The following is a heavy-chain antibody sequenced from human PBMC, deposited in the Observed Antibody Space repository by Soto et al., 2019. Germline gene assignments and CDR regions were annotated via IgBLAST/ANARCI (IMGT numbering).Heavy chain of an antibody. CDR1: GFTFSSYA. V-gene: IGHV3-23*01. Sequence: PGGSLRLSCAASGFTFSSYAMSWVRQAPGKGLAWVSAIRGSGGSTYYADSVRGRFTISRDNSKNTLYLQMNSMRAEDTAVYYCAKSFFHGSGLKKRSLNSPDLYYYYGMDVWGQGTTVTVSS. CDR3: AKSFFHGSGLKKRSLNSPDLYYYYGMDV. D-gene: IGHD6-19*01. CDR2: IRGSGGST. J-gene: IGHJ6*02.